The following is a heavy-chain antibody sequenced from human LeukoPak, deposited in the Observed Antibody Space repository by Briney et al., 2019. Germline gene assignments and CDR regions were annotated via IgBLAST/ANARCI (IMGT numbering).Heavy chain of an antibody. CDR1: GFTFSDYY. Sequence: GGSLRLSCAASGFTFSDYYMSWIRQAPGKGLEWVSYISSSGSTIYYADSVKGRFTISRDNAKNSLYLQMNSLRAEDTAVYYCARDYNWHPEAYYMDVWGKGTTVTVSS. D-gene: IGHD1-20*01. CDR3: ARDYNWHPEAYYMDV. J-gene: IGHJ6*03. V-gene: IGHV3-11*01. CDR2: ISSSGSTI.